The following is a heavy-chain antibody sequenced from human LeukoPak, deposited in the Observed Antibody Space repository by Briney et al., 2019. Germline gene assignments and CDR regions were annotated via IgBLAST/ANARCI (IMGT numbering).Heavy chain of an antibody. CDR2: ISSSSSYI. CDR1: GFTFSSYS. V-gene: IGHV3-21*01. D-gene: IGHD3-10*01. CDR3: ARNHYGSGNK. Sequence: PGGSLRLSCAASGFTFSSYSMNWVRQAPGKGLEWVSSISSSSSYIYHADSVKGRFTISRDNAKNSLYLQMNSLRAEDTAVYYCARNHYGSGNKWGQGTLVTVSS. J-gene: IGHJ4*02.